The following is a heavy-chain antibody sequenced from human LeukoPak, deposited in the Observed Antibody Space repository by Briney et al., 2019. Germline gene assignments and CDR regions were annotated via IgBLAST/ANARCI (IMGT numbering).Heavy chain of an antibody. CDR1: GFTFSTYH. D-gene: IGHD6-19*01. J-gene: IGHJ4*02. Sequence: GGSLRLSCAASGFTFSTYHMHWVRQAPGKGLEWVAFIHYDGSNKYYTDSVRGRFTISRDNSKSTLFLQMNSLRTEDTAVYYCATLAVVATWGQGTLVTVSS. V-gene: IGHV3-30*02. CDR2: IHYDGSNK. CDR3: ATLAVVAT.